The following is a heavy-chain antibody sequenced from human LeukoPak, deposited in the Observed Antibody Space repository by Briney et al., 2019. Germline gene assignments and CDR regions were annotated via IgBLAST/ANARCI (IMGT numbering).Heavy chain of an antibody. D-gene: IGHD2-21*02. CDR2: INHSGGT. J-gene: IGHJ4*02. V-gene: IGHV4-34*01. Sequence: PSETLSLTCAVYGGSFSGYYWTWIRQPPGKGLEWIGEINHSGGTNYNPSLKSRVTISVGTSKNQFSLKLSSVTAADTAVYYCARCHPLLDYWGQGTLVTVSS. CDR1: GGSFSGYY. CDR3: ARCHPLLDY.